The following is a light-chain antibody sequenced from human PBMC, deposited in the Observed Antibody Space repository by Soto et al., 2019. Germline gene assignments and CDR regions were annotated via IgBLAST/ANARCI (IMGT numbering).Light chain of an antibody. Sequence: QSVLTQPPSVSGAPGQKVTIPCTGSSSNIGAGYDVHWYQQLPGAAPTLLTYGDNDRPSGVPDRFSGSKSGTSASLAITGLQAEDEADYYCESYDSSLRDVVFGGGTKLTVL. CDR1: SSNIGAGYD. J-gene: IGLJ2*01. V-gene: IGLV1-40*01. CDR3: ESYDSSLRDVV. CDR2: GDN.